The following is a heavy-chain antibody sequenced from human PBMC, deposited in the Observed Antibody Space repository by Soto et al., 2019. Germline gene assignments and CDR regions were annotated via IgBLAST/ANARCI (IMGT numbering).Heavy chain of an antibody. D-gene: IGHD3-9*01. V-gene: IGHV1-8*01. Sequence: ASVKVSCKASGYTFTSYDINWLRQATGQGLEWMGWMNPNSGNTGYAQKFQGRVTMTRNTSISTAYMELSSLRSEDTAVYYCAREDHDILTGYSFDYWGQGTLVTVSS. CDR3: AREDHDILTGYSFDY. CDR2: MNPNSGNT. CDR1: GYTFTSYD. J-gene: IGHJ4*02.